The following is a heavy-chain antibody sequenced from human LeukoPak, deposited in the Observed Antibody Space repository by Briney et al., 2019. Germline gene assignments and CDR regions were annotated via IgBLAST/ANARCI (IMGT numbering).Heavy chain of an antibody. Sequence: ASVKVSCKASGYIFTGYYMHWVRQAPGQGLEWMGRINPNSGGTNYAQKFQGRVTMTRDTSISTAYMELSRLRSDDTAVYYCARDSSKRDYDFWSGYYRFDPWGQGTLVTVSS. CDR1: GYIFTGYY. CDR3: ARDSSKRDYDFWSGYYRFDP. D-gene: IGHD3-3*01. CDR2: INPNSGGT. V-gene: IGHV1-2*06. J-gene: IGHJ5*02.